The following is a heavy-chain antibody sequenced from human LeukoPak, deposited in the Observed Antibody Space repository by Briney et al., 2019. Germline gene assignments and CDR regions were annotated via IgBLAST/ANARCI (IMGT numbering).Heavy chain of an antibody. Sequence: PSETLSLTCGVSGGSISSTNWWSWVRQPPGQGLEWIGELSLSGLTNHNPSLKSRVTMSLDKSKTHLSLNLTSVTAADTAVYYCSRESGAFSPFGYWGQGTLVTVCS. V-gene: IGHV4-4*02. CDR1: GGSISSTNW. D-gene: IGHD1-26*01. J-gene: IGHJ4*02. CDR3: SRESGAFSPFGY. CDR2: LSLSGLT.